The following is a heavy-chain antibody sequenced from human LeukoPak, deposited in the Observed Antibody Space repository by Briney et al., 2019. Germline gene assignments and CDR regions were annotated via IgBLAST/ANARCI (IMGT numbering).Heavy chain of an antibody. CDR3: ARGGPVVVPATIPNPFGY. CDR1: GYTFTGYY. CDR2: INPNSGGT. D-gene: IGHD2-2*01. V-gene: IGHV1-2*02. J-gene: IGHJ4*02. Sequence: ASVKVSCKASGYTFTGYYMHWVRQAPGQGLEWMGWINPNSGGTDYARKFQGRVTMTRDTSISTAYTELTRLRSDDTAVYYCARGGPVVVPATIPNPFGYWGQGTLVTVSS.